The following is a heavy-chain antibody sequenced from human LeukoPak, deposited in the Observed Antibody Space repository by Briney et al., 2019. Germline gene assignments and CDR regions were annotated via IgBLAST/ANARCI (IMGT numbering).Heavy chain of an antibody. V-gene: IGHV4-4*09. CDR2: IYTSGST. Sequence: SETLSLTCTVSGGSISSYYWSWIRQPPGKGLEWIGYIYTSGSTNYNPSLKSRVTISVDTSKNQFSLKLSSVTAAHTAVYYCAGVLRYFDWASAFDIWGQGTMVTVSS. CDR1: GGSISSYY. D-gene: IGHD3-9*01. J-gene: IGHJ3*02. CDR3: AGVLRYFDWASAFDI.